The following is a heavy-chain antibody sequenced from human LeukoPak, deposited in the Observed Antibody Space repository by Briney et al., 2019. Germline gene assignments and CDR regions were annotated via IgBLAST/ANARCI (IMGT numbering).Heavy chain of an antibody. D-gene: IGHD5-24*01. CDR1: GYTFTGYY. J-gene: IGHJ4*02. CDR2: INPNSGGT. CDR3: AKDFYFDPRWREVFDY. V-gene: IGHV1-2*02. Sequence: ASVKVSCKASGYTFTGYYMHWVRQAPGRGLEWMGWINPNSGGTNYAQKFQGRVTMTRDTSISTAYMELSRLRSDDTAVYYCAKDFYFDPRWREVFDYWGQGTLVTVSS.